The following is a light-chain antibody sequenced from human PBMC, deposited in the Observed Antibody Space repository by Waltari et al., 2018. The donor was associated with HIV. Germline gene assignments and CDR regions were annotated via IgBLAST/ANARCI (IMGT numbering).Light chain of an antibody. Sequence: IVLPQYPATLSLSPGERATLSCRASASVSNYLAWYRQKPGQAPGRLSYGAFNRATGIPAMFSASESETDYTLTVSSLEPEDVAVDGGQQRNIWAVFGPGTKVDI. V-gene: IGKV3-11*01. CDR3: QQRNIWAV. CDR2: GAF. CDR1: ASVSNY. J-gene: IGKJ3*01.